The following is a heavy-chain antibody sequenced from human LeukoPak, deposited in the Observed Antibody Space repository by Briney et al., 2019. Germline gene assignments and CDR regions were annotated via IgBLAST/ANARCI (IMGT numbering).Heavy chain of an antibody. J-gene: IGHJ6*02. Sequence: GGSLRLSCAASGFSVISNYMSWVRQAPGKGLEWVSIIYGGGSTYYADSVKGRFTISRDNSKNTMYLQMNSLRAEDTAVYYCAKPYYYDSSGSHDYYYGMDVWGQGITVTVSS. D-gene: IGHD3-22*01. CDR1: GFSVISNY. V-gene: IGHV3-53*01. CDR2: IYGGGST. CDR3: AKPYYYDSSGSHDYYYGMDV.